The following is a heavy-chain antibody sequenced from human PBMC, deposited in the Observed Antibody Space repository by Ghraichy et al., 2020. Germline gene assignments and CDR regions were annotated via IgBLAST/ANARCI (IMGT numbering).Heavy chain of an antibody. CDR2: IGAYSDNT. Sequence: ASVKVSCKASGYTFTGCGITWVRQAPGQGLEWMGWIGAYSDNTNYARKLQGRVTMTTDTSTTTAYMELRTLRSDDTAVYYCARAGESTWHNYGLDVWGQGTTVTVSS. CDR3: ARAGESTWHNYGLDV. CDR1: GYTFTGCG. J-gene: IGHJ6*02. D-gene: IGHD2/OR15-2a*01. V-gene: IGHV1-18*01.